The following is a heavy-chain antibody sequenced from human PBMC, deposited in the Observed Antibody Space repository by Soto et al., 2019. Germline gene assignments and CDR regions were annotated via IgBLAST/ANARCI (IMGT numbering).Heavy chain of an antibody. CDR1: GFTFSSYA. D-gene: IGHD3-9*01. CDR2: ISYDGSNK. CDR3: ARDRKDILTGPFDY. J-gene: IGHJ4*02. Sequence: GGSLRLSCAASGFTFSSYAMHWVRQAPGKGLEWVAVISYDGSNKYYADSVKGRFTISRDNSKNTLYLQMNSLRAEDTAVYYCARDRKDILTGPFDYWGQGTLVTVSS. V-gene: IGHV3-30-3*01.